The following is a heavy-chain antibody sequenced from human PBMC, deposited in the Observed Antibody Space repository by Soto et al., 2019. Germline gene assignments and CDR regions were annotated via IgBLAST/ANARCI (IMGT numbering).Heavy chain of an antibody. Sequence: SVKVSCKASGGTFSSNAISWVRQAPGQGPEWMGGILPIFNTANYAQNFQGRVTITADESTSTSYMELTSLKSEDTAIYYCATGGRGYSSSFPRLYFEYWGHGTLVTVSS. D-gene: IGHD5-18*01. CDR3: ATGGRGYSSSFPRLYFEY. CDR2: ILPIFNTA. V-gene: IGHV1-69*13. J-gene: IGHJ4*01. CDR1: GGTFSSNA.